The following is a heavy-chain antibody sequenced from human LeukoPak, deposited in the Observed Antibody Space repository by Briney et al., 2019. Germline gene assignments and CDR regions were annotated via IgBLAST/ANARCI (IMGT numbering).Heavy chain of an antibody. CDR3: ARDLDGYNPN. D-gene: IGHD5-24*01. Sequence: SETLSLTCTVSGGSISSYYWSWIRQPSGKGLEWIGYIYYSGSTNYNPSLKSRVTISVDTSKNQFSLKLSSVTAADTAVYYCARDLDGYNPNWGQGTLVTVSS. CDR1: GGSISSYY. J-gene: IGHJ4*02. CDR2: IYYSGST. V-gene: IGHV4-59*01.